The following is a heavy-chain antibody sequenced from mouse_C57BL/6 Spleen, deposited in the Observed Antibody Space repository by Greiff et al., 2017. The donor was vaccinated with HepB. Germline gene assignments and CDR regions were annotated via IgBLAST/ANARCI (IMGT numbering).Heavy chain of an antibody. CDR2: ILPGSGST. V-gene: IGHV1-9*01. CDR3: ARSVYYGSGGYYYAMDY. J-gene: IGHJ4*01. D-gene: IGHD1-1*01. Sequence: QVQLQQSGAELLKPGASVKLSCKATGYTFTGYWIEWVKQRPGHGLEWIGEILPGSGSTNYNEKFKGKATFTADTSSNTAYMQLSSLTTEDSAIYYCARSVYYGSGGYYYAMDYWGQGTSVTVSS. CDR1: GYTFTGYW.